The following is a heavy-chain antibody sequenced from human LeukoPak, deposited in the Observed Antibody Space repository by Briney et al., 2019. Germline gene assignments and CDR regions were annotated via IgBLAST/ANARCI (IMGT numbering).Heavy chain of an antibody. D-gene: IGHD3-10*01. V-gene: IGHV4-4*07. CDR3: ARSPPPYYYGSGSSVNYFDY. CDR1: GGSISSYD. Sequence: KPSETLSLTCTVSGGSISSYDWSWIRQAAGKGLEWIWRIYTDGSTNYNPSLKSLVTMSVDTSKNQFSLKLSSVTAADTAVYYCARSPPPYYYGSGSSVNYFDYWGQGTLVTVSS. J-gene: IGHJ4*02. CDR2: IYTDGST.